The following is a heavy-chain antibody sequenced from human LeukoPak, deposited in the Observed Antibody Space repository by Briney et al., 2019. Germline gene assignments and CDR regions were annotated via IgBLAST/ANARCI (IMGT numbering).Heavy chain of an antibody. CDR2: FEPEEGET. CDR1: GDSLNELS. V-gene: IGHV1-24*01. CDR3: ATESGASVMGGLDI. J-gene: IGHJ5*02. D-gene: IGHD2-8*01. Sequence: ASVKVSCKASGDSLNELSIHWVRQAPGKGPEWKGGFEPEEGETLHAEKFEGRVNMTEDTSTGTAYLELSSLRSEDMGVYYCATESGASVMGGLDIWGQGILVTVSS.